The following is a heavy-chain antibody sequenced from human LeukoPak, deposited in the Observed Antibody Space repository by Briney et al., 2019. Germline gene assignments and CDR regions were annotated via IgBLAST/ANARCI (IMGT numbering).Heavy chain of an antibody. CDR3: ARPRTTVTTYDAFDI. Sequence: SETLSLTCTVSGGSISTSSYYWAWIRQPPGKGLEYIGTIYNSGSTYYNPSLQSRVIMSVDTTKNQFSLKVSSVTAADTAMYYCARPRTTVTTYDAFDIWGQGTMVTVSS. CDR1: GGSISTSSYY. D-gene: IGHD4-17*01. V-gene: IGHV4-39*01. CDR2: IYNSGST. J-gene: IGHJ3*02.